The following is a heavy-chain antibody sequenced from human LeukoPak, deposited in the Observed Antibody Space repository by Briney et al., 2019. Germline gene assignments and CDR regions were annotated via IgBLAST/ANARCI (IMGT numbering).Heavy chain of an antibody. Sequence: GASVKVSCKASGGTFSSYAISWVRQAPGQGLEWMGGIIPIFGTANYAQKFQGRVTITTDESTSTAYMELSSLRSEDIAVYYCARGPLVVTAIPFLDYWGQGTLVTVSS. D-gene: IGHD2-21*02. CDR2: IIPIFGTA. CDR3: ARGPLVVTAIPFLDY. CDR1: GGTFSSYA. J-gene: IGHJ4*02. V-gene: IGHV1-69*05.